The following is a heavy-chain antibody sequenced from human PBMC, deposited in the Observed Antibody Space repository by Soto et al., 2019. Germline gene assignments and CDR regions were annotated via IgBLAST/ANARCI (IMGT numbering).Heavy chain of an antibody. CDR3: ARGGGDYDYAVDV. Sequence: QVQLQQWGAGLLKPSETLSLNCAVYGGSFYWTWIRQPPGKGLEWIGEIRHSGSNNYNPSLKSRVSISIDRSKSQVSLTVYSVTAADTAVYYCARGGGDYDYAVDVWGQGTTVTVSS. J-gene: IGHJ6*02. CDR2: IRHSGSN. V-gene: IGHV4-34*01. D-gene: IGHD4-17*01. CDR1: GGSFY.